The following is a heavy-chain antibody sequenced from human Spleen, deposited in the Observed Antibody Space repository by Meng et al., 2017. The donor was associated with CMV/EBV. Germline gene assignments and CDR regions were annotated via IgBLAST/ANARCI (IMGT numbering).Heavy chain of an antibody. D-gene: IGHD3-3*01. CDR3: TRGGVVIMCFDY. CDR1: GYTFSSYE. CDR2: INVGSGNT. V-gene: IGHV1-3*01. Sequence: CKAYGYTFSSYEVHWVRQAPGQRLEWMGRINVGSGNTGYSQKFQDRVTITRDTSATTVYMELRSLRSKDTAVYYCTRGGVVIMCFDYWGQGTLVTVSS. J-gene: IGHJ4*02.